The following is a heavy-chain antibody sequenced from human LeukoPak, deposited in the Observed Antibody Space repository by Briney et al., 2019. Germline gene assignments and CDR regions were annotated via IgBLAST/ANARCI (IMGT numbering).Heavy chain of an antibody. CDR3: ARGSYYDFWSGYTLPPLYYFDY. V-gene: IGHV4-59*01. Sequence: SETLSLTCTVSGGSISSYYWSWIRQPPGKGLEWIGYIYYSGSTNYNPSLKSRVTISVDTSKSQFSLKLSSVTAADTAVYYCARGSYYDFWSGYTLPPLYYFDYWGQGTLVTVSS. CDR2: IYYSGST. J-gene: IGHJ4*02. D-gene: IGHD3-3*01. CDR1: GGSISSYY.